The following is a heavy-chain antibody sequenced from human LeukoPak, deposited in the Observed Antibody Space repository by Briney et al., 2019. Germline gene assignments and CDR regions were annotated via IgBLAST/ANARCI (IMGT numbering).Heavy chain of an antibody. D-gene: IGHD5-18*01. V-gene: IGHV3-30*18. J-gene: IGHJ4*02. CDR1: GFTFSSYG. CDR2: ISYDGSNK. Sequence: GGSLRLSCAASGFTFSSYGMHWVRQAPGKGLEWVAVISYDGSNKYYADSAKGRFTISRDNSKNTLYLQMNSLRAEDTAVYYCAKDQGSYGPDYWGQGTLVTVSS. CDR3: AKDQGSYGPDY.